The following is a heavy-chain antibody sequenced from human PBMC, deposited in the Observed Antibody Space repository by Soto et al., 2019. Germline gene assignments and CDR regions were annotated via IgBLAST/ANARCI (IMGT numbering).Heavy chain of an antibody. V-gene: IGHV3-23*01. CDR2: ISGSGGST. D-gene: IGHD3-22*01. CDR1: GFTFSSYA. J-gene: IGHJ6*02. CDR3: AKESRKYYYDSSGYPYYYYGMDV. Sequence: EVQLLESGGGLVQPGGSLRLSCAASGFTFSSYAMSWVRQAPGKGLEWVSAISGSGGSTYYADSVKGRFTISRDNSKNTRYLQMNSLRAEDTAVYYCAKESRKYYYDSSGYPYYYYGMDVWGQGTTVTVSS.